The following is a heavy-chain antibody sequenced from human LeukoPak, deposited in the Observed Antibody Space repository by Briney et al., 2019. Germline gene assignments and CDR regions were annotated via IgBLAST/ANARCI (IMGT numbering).Heavy chain of an antibody. Sequence: KPSETLSLTCTVSGGSISSSSYYWGWVRQPPGKGLEWIGSIYYSGSTYYNPSLKGRVTISVDTSKNQFSLKLSSVTAADAAVYYCAGARGTGYYAGYYFDYWGQGTLVTLSS. J-gene: IGHJ4*02. CDR2: IYYSGST. V-gene: IGHV4-39*07. CDR3: AGARGTGYYAGYYFDY. CDR1: GGSISSSSYY. D-gene: IGHD3/OR15-3a*01.